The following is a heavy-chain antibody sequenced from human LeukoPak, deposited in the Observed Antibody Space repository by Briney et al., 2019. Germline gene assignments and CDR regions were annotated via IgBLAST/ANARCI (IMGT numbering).Heavy chain of an antibody. D-gene: IGHD2-21*02. CDR2: IYYSGST. J-gene: IGHJ2*01. V-gene: IGHV4-39*01. CDR3: ARQFCGGNCYLYWYFDL. CDR1: GGSITSSSYS. Sequence: SETLSLTCTVSGGSITSSSYSWGWIRQPPGKGLEWIASIYYSGSTFHNPSLKSRVTISVDTSKNQFSLRLSSVPAADTAVYFCARQFCGGNCYLYWYFDLWGRGTLVTVSS.